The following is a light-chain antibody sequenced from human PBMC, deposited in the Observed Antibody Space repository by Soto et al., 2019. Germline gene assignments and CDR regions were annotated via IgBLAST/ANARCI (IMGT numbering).Light chain of an antibody. CDR3: QQYNGSPFT. Sequence: EIVLTQSPGTLSLSPGERATLSCRANQSISHYLAWYQQKPGQSPRLLIYGAASRAIGIPDRFNGSGSETTLTLTISRLQPEDFALYYCQQYNGSPFTFGPGTKVDIK. CDR2: GAA. V-gene: IGKV3-20*01. CDR1: QSISHY. J-gene: IGKJ3*01.